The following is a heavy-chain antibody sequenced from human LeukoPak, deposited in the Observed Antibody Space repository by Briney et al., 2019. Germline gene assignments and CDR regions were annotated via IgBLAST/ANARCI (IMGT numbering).Heavy chain of an antibody. CDR2: INHSGST. V-gene: IGHV4-34*01. CDR1: GGSFSGNY. D-gene: IGHD6-6*01. CDR3: ARGQGLAARPRPYYFDY. Sequence: SETLSLTCAVYGGSFSGNYWSWIRQPPGKGLEWIGEINHSGSTNYNPSLKSRVTISVDTSKNQFSLKLRSVTAADTAVYYCARGQGLAARPRPYYFDYWGQGTLVTVSS. J-gene: IGHJ4*02.